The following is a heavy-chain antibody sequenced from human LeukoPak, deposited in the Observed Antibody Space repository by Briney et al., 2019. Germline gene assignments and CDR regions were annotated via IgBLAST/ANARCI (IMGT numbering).Heavy chain of an antibody. D-gene: IGHD3-16*01. J-gene: IGHJ4*02. CDR2: INHSGST. CDR1: GGSFSGYY. CDR3: ARLDMMLGYYFDY. V-gene: IGHV4-34*01. Sequence: SETLSLTCAVYGGSFSGYYWSWIRQPPGKGLEWIGEINHSGSTNYNPSLKSRVTISVDTSKNQFSLKLSSVTAADTAVYYCARLDMMLGYYFDYWGQGTLVTVSS.